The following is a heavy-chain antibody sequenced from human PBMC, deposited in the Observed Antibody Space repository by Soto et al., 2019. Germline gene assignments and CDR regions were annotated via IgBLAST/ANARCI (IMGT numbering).Heavy chain of an antibody. V-gene: IGHV4-4*02. CDR1: GGSISSSNW. Sequence: SETLSLTCAVSGGSISSSNWWSWVRQPPGKGLEWIGEIYHTGSTNYNPSLKSRVTISVDESKNQFSLKLSSVTAADTTAVYYCAGGIAARPLGYWGRGTLVPVSS. CDR3: AGGIAARPLGY. CDR2: IYHTGST. D-gene: IGHD6-6*01. J-gene: IGHJ4*02.